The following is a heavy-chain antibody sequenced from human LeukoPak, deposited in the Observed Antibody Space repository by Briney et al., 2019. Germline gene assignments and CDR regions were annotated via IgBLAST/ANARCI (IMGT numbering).Heavy chain of an antibody. CDR3: ARSSFRGAIAAAGFDS. V-gene: IGHV5-51*01. CDR2: IFPGDSDA. Sequence: GESLKISCNASGYSFTTHWIGWVRQTPGKGLEWMGIIFPGDSDALYTPSFQGHVTFSVDKSINAAYLQWSSLKASDTAIYYCARSSFRGAIAAAGFDSWGQGTLVTVSS. D-gene: IGHD6-13*01. CDR1: GYSFTTHW. J-gene: IGHJ4*02.